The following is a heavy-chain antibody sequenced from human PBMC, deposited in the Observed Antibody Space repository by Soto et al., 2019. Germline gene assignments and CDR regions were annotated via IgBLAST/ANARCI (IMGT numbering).Heavy chain of an antibody. CDR3: VKDWGFPYYYGSGSYGE. CDR2: IWYDGSNK. CDR1: GFTFSSYG. V-gene: IGHV3-30*02. D-gene: IGHD3-10*01. J-gene: IGHJ4*02. Sequence: GGSLRLSCAASGFTFSSYGMHWVRQAPGKGLEWVAVIWYDGSNKYYADSVKGRFTISRDNSKNTLYLQMSSLRAEDTAVYYCVKDWGFPYYYGSGSYGEWGQGTLVTVSS.